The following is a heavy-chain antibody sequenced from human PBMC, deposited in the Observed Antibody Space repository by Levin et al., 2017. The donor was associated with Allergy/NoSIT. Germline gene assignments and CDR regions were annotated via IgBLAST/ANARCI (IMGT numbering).Heavy chain of an antibody. CDR1: GYTFTSYG. D-gene: IGHD3-22*01. Sequence: GASVKVSCKASGYTFTSYGISWVRQAPGQGLEWMGWISVYNGNTNYAQKLQGRVTMTTETSTSTAYMELRSLRSDDTAVYYCARTYYYDSREGQFWGQGTLVTVSS. CDR2: ISVYNGNT. CDR3: ARTYYYDSREGQF. V-gene: IGHV1-18*01. J-gene: IGHJ1*01.